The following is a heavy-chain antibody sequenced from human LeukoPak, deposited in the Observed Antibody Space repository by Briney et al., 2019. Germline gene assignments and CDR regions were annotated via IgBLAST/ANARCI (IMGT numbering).Heavy chain of an antibody. V-gene: IGHV4-4*07. J-gene: IGHJ4*02. CDR1: GGSISSYY. CDR3: AVNDFWSGYVDS. CDR2: IYTSGST. Sequence: SETLSLTCTVSGGSISSYYWSWIRQPAGKGLEWIGRIYTSGSTNYNPSLKSRVTISVDTSKNQFSLKLSSVTAADTAVYYCAVNDFWSGYVDSWGQGTLVTVSS. D-gene: IGHD3-3*01.